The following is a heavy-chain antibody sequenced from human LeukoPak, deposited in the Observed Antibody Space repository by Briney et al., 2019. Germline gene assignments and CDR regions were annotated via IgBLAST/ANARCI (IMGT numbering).Heavy chain of an antibody. J-gene: IGHJ4*02. CDR3: AKGGSSWSSFDY. CDR2: ISGSGGNT. CDR1: GFTFSSYA. Sequence: GGSLRLSCAASGFTFSSYAMSWVRQAPGKVLEWVSAISGSGGNTYYADSVKGRFTISRDNSKNTLYLQMNSLRAEDTAVYYRAKGGSSWSSFDYWGQGTLVTVSS. D-gene: IGHD6-13*01. V-gene: IGHV3-23*01.